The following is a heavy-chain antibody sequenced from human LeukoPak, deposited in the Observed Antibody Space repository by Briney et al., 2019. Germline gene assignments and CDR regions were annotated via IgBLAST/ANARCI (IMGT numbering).Heavy chain of an antibody. D-gene: IGHD6-19*01. CDR3: ASPGYSSGWYYFDY. CDR1: GGSISSYY. V-gene: IGHV4-59*01. CDR2: IYHSGST. J-gene: IGHJ4*02. Sequence: SETLSLTCTVSGGSISSYYWSWIRQPPGKGLEWIGYIYHSGSTNYNPSLKSRVTISVDTSKNQFSLKLSSVTAADTAVYYCASPGYSSGWYYFDYWGQGTLVTVSS.